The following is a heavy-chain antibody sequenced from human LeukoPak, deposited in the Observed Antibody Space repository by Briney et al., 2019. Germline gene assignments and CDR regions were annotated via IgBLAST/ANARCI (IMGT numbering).Heavy chain of an antibody. CDR2: IYTSGST. Sequence: SSETLSLTCTVSGGSISSGSYYWSWIRQPAGKGLEWIGRIYTSGSTNYNPSLKSRVTISVDTSKNQFSLKLSSVTAADTAVYYCARAQSSWYYYYYYMVVWGKGTTVTVSS. CDR3: ARAQSSWYYYYYYMVV. J-gene: IGHJ6*03. D-gene: IGHD6-13*01. CDR1: GGSISSGSYY. V-gene: IGHV4-61*02.